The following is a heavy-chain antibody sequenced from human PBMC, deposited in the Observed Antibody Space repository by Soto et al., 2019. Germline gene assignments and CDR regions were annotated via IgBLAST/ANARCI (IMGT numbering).Heavy chain of an antibody. CDR2: IYFSGST. D-gene: IGHD6-6*01. Sequence: QVQLQESGPGLVKPSQTLSLTCTVSGGSISSGGYYWSWIRQHPGKGLEWIGYIYFSGSTYYNPSLKSRVTISVDTSKNNFSLKLSSVTAADTAVYYCARVIRPSPSSIAALWREFAYWGQGTLVTVSS. V-gene: IGHV4-31*03. CDR3: ARVIRPSPSSIAALWREFAY. CDR1: GGSISSGGYY. J-gene: IGHJ4*02.